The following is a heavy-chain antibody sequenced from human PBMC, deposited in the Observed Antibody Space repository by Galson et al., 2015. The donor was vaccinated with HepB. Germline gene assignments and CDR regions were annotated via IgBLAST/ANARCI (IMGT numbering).Heavy chain of an antibody. CDR3: ARGELTSTWAAPGY. V-gene: IGHV4-34*01. J-gene: IGHJ4*02. Sequence: SLTCVVSRGSLSGYFWSWIRQSPGEGLEWIGEINHSGNTNFHPSLKSRVTMSLDTSKNQFSLKLSSVTAADTAVYYCARGELTSTWAAPGYWGQGILVTVSS. D-gene: IGHD6-13*01. CDR1: RGSLSGYF. CDR2: INHSGNT.